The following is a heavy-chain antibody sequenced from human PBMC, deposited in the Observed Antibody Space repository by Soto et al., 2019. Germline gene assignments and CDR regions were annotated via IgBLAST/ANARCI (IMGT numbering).Heavy chain of an antibody. CDR3: ARPQTGHSGGSQYDL. D-gene: IGHD6-19*01. CDR2: IYYGGST. CDR1: GGSIRNNYVY. V-gene: IGHV4-39*01. Sequence: SETLSLTCAVSGGSIRNNYVYWGWIRQPPGKGLEWIGSIYYGGSTYYNPSLKSRVTISVDTSKNQFSLKLTPVTAADTAVYYCARPQTGHSGGSQYDLGVQGSRVTSSS. J-gene: IGHJ5*02.